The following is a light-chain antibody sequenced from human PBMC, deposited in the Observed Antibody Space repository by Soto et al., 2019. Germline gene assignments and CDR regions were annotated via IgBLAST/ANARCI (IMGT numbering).Light chain of an antibody. Sequence: QSALTQPASVSGSPGQSITISCTGTSGDVGGYNYVSWYQQHPGKAPNLMIYDVSNRPSGVSNRFSGSKSGNTASLTISGLQAEDEADYYCSSYTSSSTPVVFGGGTKLTVL. V-gene: IGLV2-14*01. CDR2: DVS. CDR1: SGDVGGYNY. CDR3: SSYTSSSTPVV. J-gene: IGLJ2*01.